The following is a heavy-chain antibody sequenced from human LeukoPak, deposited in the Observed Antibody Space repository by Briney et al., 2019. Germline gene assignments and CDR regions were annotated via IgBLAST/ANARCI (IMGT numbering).Heavy chain of an antibody. CDR2: ISSSGSTI. D-gene: IGHD2-21*02. V-gene: IGHV3-48*03. Sequence: GGSLRLSCAASGFTFSSYEMNWVRQAPGKGLEWVSYISSSGSTIYYADSVKGRFTISRDNAKNSPYLQMNSLRAEDTAVYYCARPCGGDCYGGLDSWGQGTLVTVSS. CDR1: GFTFSSYE. J-gene: IGHJ4*02. CDR3: ARPCGGDCYGGLDS.